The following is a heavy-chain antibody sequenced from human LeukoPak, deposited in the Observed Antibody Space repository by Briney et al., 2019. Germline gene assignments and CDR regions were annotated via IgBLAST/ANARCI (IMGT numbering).Heavy chain of an antibody. CDR1: GFTFSSYS. J-gene: IGHJ4*02. D-gene: IGHD4-17*01. CDR2: IRGSGDTT. Sequence: GGSLRLSCTASGFTFSSYSMSWVRQGPGTGLEWVSAIRGSGDTTFYADSVKGRFTISRDNSKKTLYLQVNSLRAEDTAVYFCAKELTTERTPGVDSWGQGTLVTVSS. V-gene: IGHV3-23*01. CDR3: AKELTTERTPGVDS.